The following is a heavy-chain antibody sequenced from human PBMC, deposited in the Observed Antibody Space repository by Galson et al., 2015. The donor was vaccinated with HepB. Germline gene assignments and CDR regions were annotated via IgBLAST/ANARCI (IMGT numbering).Heavy chain of an antibody. CDR3: ARVGEVIPPGTLPWGPKKTPVGLDY. V-gene: IGHV3-23*01. J-gene: IGHJ4*02. Sequence: SLRLSCAASGFSVTSHGMNWVRQAPGKGLEWVSGISATDGSTSYADSVKGRFAIYRDKSKNTMSLEMNSLRAEDTALYYCARVGEVIPPGTLPWGPKKTPVGLDYWGQGTLVTVSS. D-gene: IGHD3-16*02. CDR1: GFSVTSHG. CDR2: ISATDGST.